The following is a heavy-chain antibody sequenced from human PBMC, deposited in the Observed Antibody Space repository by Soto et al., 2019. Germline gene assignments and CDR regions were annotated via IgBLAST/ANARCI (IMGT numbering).Heavy chain of an antibody. CDR1: GFIFSSHW. CDR3: ARLYGSVSTFGY. Sequence: GGSLRLSCGTSGFIFSSHWMTWVRQAPGKGLEWVADIKPDGSDKHYVDSVKGRFTISRDNAEHSLYLQMSSLRAEDTAVYYCARLYGSVSTFGYWGQGTLVTVSS. V-gene: IGHV3-7*01. J-gene: IGHJ4*02. D-gene: IGHD6-25*01. CDR2: IKPDGSDK.